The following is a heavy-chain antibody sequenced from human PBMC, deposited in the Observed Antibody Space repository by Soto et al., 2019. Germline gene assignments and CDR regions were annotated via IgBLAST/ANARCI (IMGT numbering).Heavy chain of an antibody. V-gene: IGHV1-18*01. CDR3: ARGPPVVTRKDYYYGMDV. CDR1: GYTFTSYG. Sequence: ASVKVSCKASGYTFTSYGISWVRQAPGQGLEWMGWISAYNGNTNYAQKLQGRVTMTTDTSTSTAYMEPRSLRSDDTAVYYCARGPPVVTRKDYYYGMDVWGQGTTVTVSS. J-gene: IGHJ6*02. D-gene: IGHD2-15*01. CDR2: ISAYNGNT.